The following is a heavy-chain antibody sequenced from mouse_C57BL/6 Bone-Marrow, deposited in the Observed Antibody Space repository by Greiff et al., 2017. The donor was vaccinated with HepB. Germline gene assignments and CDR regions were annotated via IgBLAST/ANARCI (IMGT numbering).Heavy chain of an antibody. V-gene: IGHV5-4*01. Sequence: EVQLVESGGGLVKPGGSLKLSCAASGFTFSSYAMSWVRQTPEKRLEWVATISDGGSYTYYPDNVKGRFTISRDNAKNNLYLQMSHLKSEDTAMYYCARDPHYDYDRWFAYWGQGTLVTVSA. CDR1: GFTFSSYA. CDR3: ARDPHYDYDRWFAY. J-gene: IGHJ3*01. D-gene: IGHD2-4*01. CDR2: ISDGGSYT.